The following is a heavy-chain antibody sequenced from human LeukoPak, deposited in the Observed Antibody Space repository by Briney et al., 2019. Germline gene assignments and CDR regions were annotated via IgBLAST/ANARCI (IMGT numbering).Heavy chain of an antibody. J-gene: IGHJ3*02. CDR2: ISGSGGST. CDR1: GFTFSSYA. CDR3: AKEQYYYDSSGYSPRDAFDI. Sequence: PGGSLRLSYAASGFTFSSYAMSWVRQAPGKGLEWVSAISGSGGSTYYADSVKGRFTISRDNSKNTLYLQMNSLRAEDTAVYYCAKEQYYYDSSGYSPRDAFDIWGQGTMVTVSS. V-gene: IGHV3-23*01. D-gene: IGHD3-22*01.